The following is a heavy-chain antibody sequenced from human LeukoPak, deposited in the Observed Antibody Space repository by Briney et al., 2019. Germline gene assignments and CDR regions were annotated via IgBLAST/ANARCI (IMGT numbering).Heavy chain of an antibody. CDR3: ARNIGSYYYDSSFDY. CDR2: INPNSGGT. V-gene: IGHV1-2*06. CDR1: GYTFTGYY. Sequence: GASVKVSCKASGYTFTGYYMHWVRQAPGQGLEWMGRINPNSGGTNYAQKFQGSVTMTRDTSISTAYMELSRLRSDDTAVYYCARNIGSYYYDSSFDYWGQGTLVTVSS. J-gene: IGHJ4*02. D-gene: IGHD3-22*01.